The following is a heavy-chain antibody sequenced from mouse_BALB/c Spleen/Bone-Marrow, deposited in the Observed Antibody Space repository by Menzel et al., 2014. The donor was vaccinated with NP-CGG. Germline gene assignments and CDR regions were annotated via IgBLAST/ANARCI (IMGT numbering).Heavy chain of an antibody. CDR3: ARDVGYGNYFVY. D-gene: IGHD2-10*02. J-gene: IGHJ3*01. CDR1: GFTFSDFY. Sequence: EVQGVESGGGLVQPGDSLRLSCATSGFTFSDFYMEWVRQPPGKRLVWIAASRNKAKYYTTEYSASVKGRFIVSRDTSQSVLYLQMNALRAEDTAIYYCARDVGYGNYFVYWGQGTLVTVSA. CDR2: SRNKAKYYTT. V-gene: IGHV7-1*02.